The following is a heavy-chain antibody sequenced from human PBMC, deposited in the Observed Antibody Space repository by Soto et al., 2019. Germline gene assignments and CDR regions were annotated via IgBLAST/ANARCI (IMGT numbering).Heavy chain of an antibody. CDR1: GGSISNSDYY. CDR2: IYYSGST. D-gene: IGHD3-9*01. V-gene: IGHV4-30-4*08. J-gene: IGHJ4*02. CDR3: PRRRYYDILTGYYVGFDY. Sequence: PSETLSLTCTVSGGSISNSDYYWGWIRQPPGKGLEWIGYIYYSGSTYYNPSLKSRVTISVDTSKNQFSLKLNSVTAADTAVYYCPRRRYYDILTGYYVGFDYWGQGTLVTVSS.